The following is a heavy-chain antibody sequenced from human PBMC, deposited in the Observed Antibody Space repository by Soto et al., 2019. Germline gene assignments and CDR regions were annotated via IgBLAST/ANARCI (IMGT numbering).Heavy chain of an antibody. D-gene: IGHD6-19*01. CDR1: GFTFSSYA. Sequence: GGSLSLSCSASGFTFSSYAMHWVRQAPGKGLEYVSAISSNGGSTYYADSVKGRFTISRDNSKNTLYLQMSSLRAEDTAVYYCVKVGIAVAGTADYWGQGTLVTVSS. CDR2: ISSNGGST. J-gene: IGHJ4*02. V-gene: IGHV3-64D*08. CDR3: VKVGIAVAGTADY.